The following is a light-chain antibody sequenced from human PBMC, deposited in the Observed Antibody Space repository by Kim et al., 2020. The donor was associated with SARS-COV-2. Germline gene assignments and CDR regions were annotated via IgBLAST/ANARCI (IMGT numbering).Light chain of an antibody. V-gene: IGKV3-20*01. CDR1: QSVSSIY. Sequence: LSRGEGATPSCRARQSVSSIYLAWYQRKLGQAPRLLVYGTSTRATGIPDRFSGSGSGTDFTLTISRLEPEDFAVYYCHQYSSSLGTFGQGTKLEI. J-gene: IGKJ2*02. CDR3: HQYSSSLGT. CDR2: GTS.